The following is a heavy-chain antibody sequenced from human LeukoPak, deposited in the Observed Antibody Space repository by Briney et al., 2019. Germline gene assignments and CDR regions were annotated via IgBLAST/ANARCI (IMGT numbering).Heavy chain of an antibody. V-gene: IGHV1-69*13. Sequence: ASVKVSCKASGGTFNSYAISLVRQAPGQGLEWMGGIIPIFGTANYAQKFQGRVTITADESTSTAYMELSSLRSEDTAVYYCARGGYSSSWLSWFDPWGQGTLVTVSS. CDR2: IIPIFGTA. J-gene: IGHJ5*02. D-gene: IGHD6-13*01. CDR1: GGTFNSYA. CDR3: ARGGYSSSWLSWFDP.